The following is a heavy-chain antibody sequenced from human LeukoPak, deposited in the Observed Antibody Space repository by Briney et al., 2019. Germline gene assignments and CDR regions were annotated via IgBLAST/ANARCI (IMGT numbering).Heavy chain of an antibody. CDR3: ARRAPNYYGSGSYYSYYYMDV. CDR1: GYWFTDHW. V-gene: IGHV5-51*01. CDR2: IYPGDSDT. D-gene: IGHD3-10*01. J-gene: IGHJ6*03. Sequence: GESLKISCKASGYWFTDHWIGWVRQMPGKGLEWMGIIYPGDSDTRYSPSFQGQVTISADKSINTAYLQWSSLKVSDSAMYYCARRAPNYYGSGSYYSYYYMDVWGKGTTVTVSS.